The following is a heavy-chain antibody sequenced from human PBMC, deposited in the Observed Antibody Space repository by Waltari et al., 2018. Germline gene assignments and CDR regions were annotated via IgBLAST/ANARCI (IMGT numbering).Heavy chain of an antibody. Sequence: QVQLVQSGAEVKKPGASVKVSCKASGYTFTGNYIHWVRQAPGQGLEWVGWINPNPGTTYFAQNFQGRVTLARDTAINTAYMDLSSLRSDDTAVYYCARDIAMAGTWNFEYYGMDIWGQGTTLIVSS. CDR3: ARDIAMAGTWNFEYYGMDI. V-gene: IGHV1-2*02. D-gene: IGHD6-19*01. CDR1: GYTFTGNY. CDR2: INPNPGTT. J-gene: IGHJ6*02.